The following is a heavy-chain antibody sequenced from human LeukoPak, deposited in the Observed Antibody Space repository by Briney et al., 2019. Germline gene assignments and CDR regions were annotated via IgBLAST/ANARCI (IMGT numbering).Heavy chain of an antibody. D-gene: IGHD3-10*01. CDR3: VRDGYGSGRGYFVY. CDR2: ISAHDGNT. V-gene: IGHV1-18*01. J-gene: IGHJ4*02. Sequence: ASVKVSCKASGYVLSNYGISWVRQAPGQGLEGMGWISAHDGNTKNAQKFQGRVTMTTDTSTSTAYMEVTSLRSDDTAFYHCVRDGYGSGRGYFVYWGQGTLVAASS. CDR1: GYVLSNYG.